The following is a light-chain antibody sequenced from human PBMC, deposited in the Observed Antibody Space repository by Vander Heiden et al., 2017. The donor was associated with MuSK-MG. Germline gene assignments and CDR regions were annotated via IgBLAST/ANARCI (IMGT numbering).Light chain of an antibody. CDR1: QSISSY. V-gene: IGKV1-39*01. CDR2: AAS. J-gene: IGKJ4*01. Sequence: DIQMTQSPSSPSASVGDRVTITCRASQSISSYLNWYQQKPGKAPKLLIYAASSLQSGVPSRFSGSGSGTDFTLTISSLQPEDFATYYCQQSDSTPVTFGGGTKVEIK. CDR3: QQSDSTPVT.